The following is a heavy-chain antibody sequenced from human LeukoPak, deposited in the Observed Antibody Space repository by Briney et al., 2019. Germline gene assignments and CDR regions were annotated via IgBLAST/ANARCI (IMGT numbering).Heavy chain of an antibody. V-gene: IGHV1-3*01. Sequence: ASVKVSCKASGYTFTSYAMHWVRQAPGQRLEWMGWINAGNGNTKYSQKFQGRVTITRDTSASTAYMELSSLRSEDTAVYYCATQPGVVPAAPLVYWGQGALVTVSS. J-gene: IGHJ4*02. D-gene: IGHD2-2*01. CDR1: GYTFTSYA. CDR2: INAGNGNT. CDR3: ATQPGVVPAAPLVY.